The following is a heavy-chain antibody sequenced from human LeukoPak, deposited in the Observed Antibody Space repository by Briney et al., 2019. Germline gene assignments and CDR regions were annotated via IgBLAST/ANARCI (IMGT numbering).Heavy chain of an antibody. V-gene: IGHV4-4*07. Sequence: SETLSLTCTVFGASISSFHWTWIRQPAGKGLEWIGLIYSSGSAIYNPSLKSRVAMSVDMTKNKLSLKLSSVTAADTAMYYCARKDGDYWGQGTLVTVSS. CDR1: GASISSFH. CDR3: ARKDGDY. J-gene: IGHJ4*02. CDR2: IYSSGSA.